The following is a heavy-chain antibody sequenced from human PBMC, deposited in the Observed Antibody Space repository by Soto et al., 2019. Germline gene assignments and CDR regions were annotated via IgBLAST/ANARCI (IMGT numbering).Heavy chain of an antibody. CDR3: ARAGDYYDSSGYAT. V-gene: IGHV1-18*01. CDR2: ISAYNGNT. J-gene: IGHJ5*02. Sequence: QVKLVQSGTEVKKPGASMKVSCKASGYSFATSGISWVRQAPGQGLEWMGWISAYNGNTNYEQKLQDRVTMTTDTSTSTAYLELRSLRSDDTAVYYCARAGDYYDSSGYATWGQGTLVTVS. CDR1: GYSFATSG. D-gene: IGHD3-22*01.